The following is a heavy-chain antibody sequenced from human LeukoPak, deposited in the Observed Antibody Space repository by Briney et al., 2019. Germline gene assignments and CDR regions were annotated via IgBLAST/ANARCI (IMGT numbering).Heavy chain of an antibody. CDR3: ARDRDEYSSSEGFDY. CDR1: GGTFTSYA. J-gene: IGHJ4*02. Sequence: ASVKVSCKASGGTFTSYATSWVRQAPGQGLEWMGGIIPIFGTANYAQKFQGRVTITADESTSTAYMELSSLRSEDTAGYYCARDRDEYSSSEGFDYWGQGTLVTVSS. CDR2: IIPIFGTA. D-gene: IGHD6-6*01. V-gene: IGHV1-69*13.